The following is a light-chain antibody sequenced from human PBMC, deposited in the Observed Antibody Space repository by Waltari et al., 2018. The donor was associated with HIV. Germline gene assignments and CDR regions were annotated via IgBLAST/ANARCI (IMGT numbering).Light chain of an antibody. CDR3: SSYISNITWV. Sequence: QSALTQPASVSGSPGQSITISCTGTSSDIRSYNYVSWYQQHPGTAPKLVIYEVSNRPSGFSNRCSGSKSGNTASLTISGLQAEDEADYYCSSYISNITWVFGGGTKVTVL. CDR1: SSDIRSYNY. CDR2: EVS. J-gene: IGLJ2*01. V-gene: IGLV2-14*01.